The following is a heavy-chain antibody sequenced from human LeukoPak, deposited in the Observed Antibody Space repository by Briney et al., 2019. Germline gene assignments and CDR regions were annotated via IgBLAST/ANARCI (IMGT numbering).Heavy chain of an antibody. V-gene: IGHV4-30-4*01. CDR1: GGSISSGDYY. D-gene: IGHD3-10*01. CDR3: AREVYYYGSGSYYNAFDI. J-gene: IGHJ3*02. CDR2: IYYSGST. Sequence: SQTLSLTCTVSGGSISSGDYYWSWIRQPPGKGLEWIGYIYYSGSTYYNPSLKSRVTISVDTSKNQFFLKLSSMTAADTAVYYCAREVYYYGSGSYYNAFDIWGQGTMVTVSS.